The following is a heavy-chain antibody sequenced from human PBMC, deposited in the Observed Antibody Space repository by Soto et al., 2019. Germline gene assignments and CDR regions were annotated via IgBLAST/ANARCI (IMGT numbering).Heavy chain of an antibody. J-gene: IGHJ5*02. CDR2: IIPIFGTA. CDR3: ARELGAAAGIGGWFDP. CDR1: GGTFSSYA. Sequence: QVQLVQSGAEVKKPGSSVKVSCKASGGTFSSYAISWVRQAPGQGLEWMGGIIPIFGTANYAQKFQGRVTITADESKSTAYMELSSLRSEDTAVYYCARELGAAAGIGGWFDPWGQGTLVTVSS. V-gene: IGHV1-69*12. D-gene: IGHD6-13*01.